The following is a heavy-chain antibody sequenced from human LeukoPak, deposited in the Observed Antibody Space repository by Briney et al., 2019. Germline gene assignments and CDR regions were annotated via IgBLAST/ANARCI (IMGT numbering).Heavy chain of an antibody. D-gene: IGHD6-6*01. Sequence: PGGSLRLSCSASGFTFSAYAMYWVRQAPGKGLEYVSGISSNGGRSFYADSVKGRFTISRDNSKNTLYLQMGSLRAEDMAVYYCARISSSYDYDYWGQGTLVTVSS. CDR1: GFTFSAYA. J-gene: IGHJ4*02. CDR2: ISSNGGRS. V-gene: IGHV3-64*02. CDR3: ARISSSYDYDY.